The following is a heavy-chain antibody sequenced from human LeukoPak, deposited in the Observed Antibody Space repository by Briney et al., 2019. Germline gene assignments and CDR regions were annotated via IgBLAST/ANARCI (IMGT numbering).Heavy chain of an antibody. D-gene: IGHD6-19*01. Sequence: GESLKISCRGSGYSFPTYLFNWVRQMPGKGLGWLGRIDPSDSYTNFSTSFQGHVTISADKSISTAYLQWSSLKASDSAMYYCAGSSGWYGPSNSWGQGTLVTVSS. CDR2: IDPSDSYT. CDR1: GYSFPTYL. CDR3: AGSSGWYGPSNS. V-gene: IGHV5-10-1*01. J-gene: IGHJ4*02.